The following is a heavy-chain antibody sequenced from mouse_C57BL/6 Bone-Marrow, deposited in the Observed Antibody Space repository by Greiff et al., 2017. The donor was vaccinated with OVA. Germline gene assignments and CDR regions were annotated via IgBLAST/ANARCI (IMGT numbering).Heavy chain of an antibody. CDR1: GYTFTSYW. D-gene: IGHD2-2*01. CDR3: ARWLPYTMDY. V-gene: IGHV1-69*01. J-gene: IGHJ4*01. Sequence: VQLQQPGAELVMPGASVKLSCKASGYTFTSYWMHWVKQRPGQGLEWIGAIDPSDSYTNYNQKFKGKSTLTVDKSSSTAYMQLSSLTSEDSAVYYCARWLPYTMDYWGQGTSVTVSS. CDR2: IDPSDSYT.